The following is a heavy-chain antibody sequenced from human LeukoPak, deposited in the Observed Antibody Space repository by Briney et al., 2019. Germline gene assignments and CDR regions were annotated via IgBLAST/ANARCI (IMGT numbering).Heavy chain of an antibody. CDR1: GDSLNTNTW. Sequence: SETLSLTCAVSGDSLNTNTWWSWVRQPPGKGLEWTGEIFHSGSTNYHPSLESRLTISMDKSKNSFSLRLTSVTAADTAVYYCARGIFGARAFQYWGQGILVTVSS. J-gene: IGHJ4*02. V-gene: IGHV4-4*02. D-gene: IGHD2/OR15-2a*01. CDR2: IFHSGST. CDR3: ARGIFGARAFQY.